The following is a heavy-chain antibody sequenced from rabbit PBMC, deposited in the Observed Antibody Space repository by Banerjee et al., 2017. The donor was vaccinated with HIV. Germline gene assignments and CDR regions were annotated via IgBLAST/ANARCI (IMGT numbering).Heavy chain of an antibody. V-gene: IGHV1S45*01. CDR1: GFTISSSYY. CDR2: IYAGSSGNT. Sequence: QEQLVESGGGLVQPEGSLALTCKASGFTISSSYYMCWVRQAPGKGLEWIACIYAGSSGNTYYASWAKGRFTISKTSSTTVTLQMTSLTAADTATYFCTRSSDSSWFFNLWGQGTLVTVS. CDR3: TRSSDSSWFFNL. D-gene: IGHD4-1*01. J-gene: IGHJ4*01.